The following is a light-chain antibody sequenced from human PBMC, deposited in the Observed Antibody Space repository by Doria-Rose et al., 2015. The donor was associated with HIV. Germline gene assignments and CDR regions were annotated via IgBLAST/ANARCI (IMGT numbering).Light chain of an antibody. Sequence: EIVLTQSPGTLSLSPGERATLSCRASQRVKSSYLAWYQQKPGQAPRLLIYDASTRATGILDRFSGSGSGTDFTLTISRLEPEDVAVYYCQQYGTSRGTFGQGTRLEIK. J-gene: IGKJ5*01. CDR2: DAS. CDR3: QQYGTSRGT. V-gene: IGKV3-20*01. CDR1: QRVKSSY.